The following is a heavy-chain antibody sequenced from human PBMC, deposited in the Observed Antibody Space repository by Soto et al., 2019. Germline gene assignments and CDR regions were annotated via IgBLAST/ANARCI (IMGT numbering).Heavy chain of an antibody. Sequence: QVQLQESGPGLVKPSQTLSLTCTVSGGSISSGGYYWSWIRQHPGKGLEWIGYIYYSGSTYYNPALQCRVTLSVDTSKNQLSLKLSSLTAADTAVYYCARGPRRDIVVVVAAPLDYWGQGTLVTVSS. CDR2: IYYSGST. J-gene: IGHJ4*02. V-gene: IGHV4-31*03. CDR1: GGSISSGGYY. D-gene: IGHD2-15*01. CDR3: ARGPRRDIVVVVAAPLDY.